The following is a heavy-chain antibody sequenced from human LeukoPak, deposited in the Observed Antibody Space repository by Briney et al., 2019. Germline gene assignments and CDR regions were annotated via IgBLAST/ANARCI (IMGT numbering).Heavy chain of an antibody. D-gene: IGHD2-2*01. J-gene: IGHJ4*02. V-gene: IGHV4-30-4*08. CDR2: IYYSGST. Sequence: SCKASGGTFSSYAMSWIRQPPGKGLEWIGYIYYSGSTYYNPSLKSRVTISVDTSKNQFSLKLSSVTAADTAVYYCARASGYYCSSTSCYEWDYWGQGTLVTVSS. CDR3: ARASGYYCSSTSCYEWDY. CDR1: GGTFSSYA.